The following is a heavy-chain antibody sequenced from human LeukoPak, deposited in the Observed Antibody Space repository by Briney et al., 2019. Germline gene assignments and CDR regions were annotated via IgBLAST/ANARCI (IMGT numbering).Heavy chain of an antibody. CDR2: ISGSGIST. CDR3: ARWREINDAFDI. J-gene: IGHJ3*02. V-gene: IGHV3-23*01. Sequence: GGSLRLSCAASGFTFSSYAMSWVRQSPVKGLEWVSAISGSGISTYYADSVKGRFTISRDNSKNTLYLQMNSLRAEDTAVYYCARWREINDAFDIWGQGTMVTVSS. CDR1: GFTFSSYA. D-gene: IGHD5-24*01.